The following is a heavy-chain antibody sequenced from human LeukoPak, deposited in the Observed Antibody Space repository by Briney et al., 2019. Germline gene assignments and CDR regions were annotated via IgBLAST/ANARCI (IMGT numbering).Heavy chain of an antibody. D-gene: IGHD3-3*01. CDR3: AKDPFDDFWSGYYYY. CDR1: GFAFSNYA. CDR2: ISGSGTST. Sequence: GGSLRLSCAASGFAFSNYAMSWVRQAPGKGLEWDSAISGSGTSTYYADSVKSRFTISRDNSKNTLYLQMNSLTAEDTAVYYCAKDPFDDFWSGYYYYWGQGTLVTVSS. V-gene: IGHV3-23*01. J-gene: IGHJ4*02.